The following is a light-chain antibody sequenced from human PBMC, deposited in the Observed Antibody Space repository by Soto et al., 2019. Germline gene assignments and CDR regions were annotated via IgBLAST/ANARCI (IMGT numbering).Light chain of an antibody. V-gene: IGKV3-20*01. CDR1: QSVSSSY. J-gene: IGKJ1*01. Sequence: EIELTQSPGTLSLSPGQRATLSCRASQSVSSSYLAWYQQKPGQAPRLLIYGASSRATGIPDRFSGRGSGTDFTLTISRLEPEDFAVYYCQQYGSSPQTFGQGTKVEIK. CDR3: QQYGSSPQT. CDR2: GAS.